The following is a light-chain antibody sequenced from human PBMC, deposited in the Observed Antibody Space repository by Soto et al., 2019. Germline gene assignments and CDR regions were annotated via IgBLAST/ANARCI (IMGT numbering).Light chain of an antibody. CDR3: QQYNNWPPWT. J-gene: IGKJ1*01. CDR2: GAS. Sequence: ETVMTQSPATLSVSPGERATLSCRASESVGSHLAWYQQKPGQAPRLLIYGASTRATDVPARFSGSGSGTEFTLTIGSLQSEDFAVYHCQQYNNWPPWTFGQGTRVEIK. CDR1: ESVGSH. V-gene: IGKV3-15*01.